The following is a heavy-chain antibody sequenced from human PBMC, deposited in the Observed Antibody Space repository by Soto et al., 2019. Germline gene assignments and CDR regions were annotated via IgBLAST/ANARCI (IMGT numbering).Heavy chain of an antibody. CDR1: GFTFTFYW. J-gene: IGHJ6*02. D-gene: IGHD1-26*01. CDR3: ARVRRRDWEMLQMVTYFYYGMDV. Sequence: EVQLVESGGGLVQPRGSLRLSCAVSGFTFTFYWMAWVRQAPGKGLEWVANINQDGSEIYYVDSVKGRFTISRDDDKNSLYLQMNSLGAEDTAVYYCARVRRRDWEMLQMVTYFYYGMDVWGQGTTVTVSS. CDR2: INQDGSEI. V-gene: IGHV3-7*01.